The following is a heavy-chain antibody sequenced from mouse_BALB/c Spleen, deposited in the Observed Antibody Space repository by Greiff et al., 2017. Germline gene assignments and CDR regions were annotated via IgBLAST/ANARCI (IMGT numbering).Heavy chain of an antibody. CDR3: ARGGNYFDY. V-gene: IGHV5-17*02. CDR2: ISSGSSTI. Sequence: EVKLMESGGGLVQPGGSRKLSCAASGFTFSSFGMHWVRQAPEKGLEWVAYISSGSSTIYYADTVKGRFTISRDNPKNTLFLQMTSLRSEYTAMYYCARGGNYFDYWGQGTTLTVSS. J-gene: IGHJ2*01. CDR1: GFTFSSFG.